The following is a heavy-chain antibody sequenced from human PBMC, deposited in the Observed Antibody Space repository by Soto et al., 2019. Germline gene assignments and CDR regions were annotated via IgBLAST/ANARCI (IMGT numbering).Heavy chain of an antibody. V-gene: IGHV5-10-1*01. J-gene: IGHJ4*02. CDR3: ARHPSGTTSDY. Sequence: GESLKISCKGSGYSFTSYWSSWLRQMPGKGLEWMGRIDPSDSYTDYSPSFQGHVTISADKSISTAYLQWSSLKASDTAMYYCARHPSGTTSDYWGQGTLVTVSS. D-gene: IGHD4-17*01. CDR2: IDPSDSYT. CDR1: GYSFTSYW.